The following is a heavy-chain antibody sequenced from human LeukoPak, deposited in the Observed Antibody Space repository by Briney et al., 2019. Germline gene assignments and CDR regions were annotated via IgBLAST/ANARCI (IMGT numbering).Heavy chain of an antibody. J-gene: IGHJ5*02. CDR2: ISPNSGGT. CDR3: ARGTPIAIVEDWFDL. V-gene: IGHV1-2*02. D-gene: IGHD2/OR15-2a*01. Sequence: ASVKVSCKASGYTFTGYYMHWVRQAPGHGLEWMGWISPNSGGTNYSQKFQGRVTMTRDTSISTAYMELSRLRSDDTAVYYCARGTPIAIVEDWFDLWGQGTLVTVSS. CDR1: GYTFTGYY.